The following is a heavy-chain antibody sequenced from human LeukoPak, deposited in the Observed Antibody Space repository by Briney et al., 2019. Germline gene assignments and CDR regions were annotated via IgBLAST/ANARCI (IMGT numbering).Heavy chain of an antibody. Sequence: GASVKVSCKTSGYTFTGCYMQWLRQDPGQGLEWMGWINPNSGDTNYAQKFQGRVTMTRDTSISTAYMELSRLISDDTAVYYCARDPGDSSGYLSQSDYWGQGTLVTVSS. CDR2: INPNSGDT. D-gene: IGHD3-22*01. CDR3: ARDPGDSSGYLSQSDY. V-gene: IGHV1-2*02. CDR1: GYTFTGCY. J-gene: IGHJ4*02.